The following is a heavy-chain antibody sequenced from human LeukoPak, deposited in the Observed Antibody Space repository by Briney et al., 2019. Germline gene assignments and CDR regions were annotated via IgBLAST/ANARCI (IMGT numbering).Heavy chain of an antibody. V-gene: IGHV1-18*01. CDR2: ISAYNGNT. CDR3: ARDFGRL. D-gene: IGHD1-14*01. J-gene: IGHJ4*02. CDR1: GYTFTSYG. Sequence: GASVKVSCKASGYTFTSYGISWVRQAPGQGLEWMGWISAYNGNTNYAQKFQGRVTMTRDMSTSTVYMELSSLRSEDTAVYYCARDFGRLWGQGTLVTVSS.